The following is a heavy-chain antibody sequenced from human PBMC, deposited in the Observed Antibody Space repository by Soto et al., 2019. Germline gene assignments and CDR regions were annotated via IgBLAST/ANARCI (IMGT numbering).Heavy chain of an antibody. D-gene: IGHD5-18*01. J-gene: IGHJ4*02. Sequence: PGGSLRLSCAASGFTVSSNYMSWVRQAPGKGLEWVSVIYSGGSTYYADSVKSRLTITKDTSKNQVVLTMTNMDPVDTATYYCAHSYGDYFDYWGQGTLVTVSS. CDR1: GFTVSSNY. CDR2: IYSGGST. CDR3: AHSYGDYFDY. V-gene: IGHV3-53*05.